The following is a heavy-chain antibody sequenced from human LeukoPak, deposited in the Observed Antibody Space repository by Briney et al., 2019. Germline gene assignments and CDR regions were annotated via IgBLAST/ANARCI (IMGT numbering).Heavy chain of an antibody. CDR3: ARETTEAFDY. V-gene: IGHV3-21*01. D-gene: IGHD1-14*01. CDR2: ISTSGTYI. CDR1: GFTFSTYT. Sequence: GGSLRLSCAASGFTFSTYTMNWVRQAPGKGLEWVSSISTSGTYIYYADSVKGRFTISRDNAKNSVYLQMNTLRAEDTAVYYCARETTEAFDYWGQGTLVTVSS. J-gene: IGHJ4*02.